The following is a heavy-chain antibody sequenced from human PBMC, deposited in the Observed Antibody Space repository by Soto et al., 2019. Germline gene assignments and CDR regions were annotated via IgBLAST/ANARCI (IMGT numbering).Heavy chain of an antibody. V-gene: IGHV3-9*01. J-gene: IGHJ3*02. CDR2: ISWDSDTI. Sequence: EVQLVEAGGGLVQPGRSLRLSCAGSGFTFDDYAMHWVRQAAGKGLEWVSGISWDSDTIEYADSVQGRFTISRDNAKNSLYLQMNSLRLEETALYFCAKDMTPNYSESNAYAAFDKWGLGTMITVSS. D-gene: IGHD3-22*01. CDR3: AKDMTPNYSESNAYAAFDK. CDR1: GFTFDDYA.